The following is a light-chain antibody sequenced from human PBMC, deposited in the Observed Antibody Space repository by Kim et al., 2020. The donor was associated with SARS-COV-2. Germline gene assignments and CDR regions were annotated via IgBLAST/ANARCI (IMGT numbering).Light chain of an antibody. Sequence: GHWSTFSCTGNSSGVGVYYFVSWYQQHPGKAPKVMIYDVNKRPSGVSNRFSGSKSGNTASLTISGLQAEDEADYYCSSYASSNTIIFGGGTQLTVL. CDR2: DVN. CDR3: SSYASSNTII. V-gene: IGLV2-14*03. CDR1: SSGVGVYYF. J-gene: IGLJ2*01.